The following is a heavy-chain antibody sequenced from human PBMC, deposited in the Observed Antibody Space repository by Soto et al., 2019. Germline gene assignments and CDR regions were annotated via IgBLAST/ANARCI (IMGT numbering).Heavy chain of an antibody. CDR3: AKDAFGGGWPFDY. D-gene: IGHD6-19*01. CDR2: ISYDGSNK. J-gene: IGHJ4*02. Sequence: QVQLVESGGGVVQPGRSLRLSCAASGVTFSSYGMHWVRQAPGKGLEWVAVISYDGSNKYYADSVKVRFTISIDNSKNPLYLQMNSRRAVDTALYYCAKDAFGGGWPFDYWGQGTLVTVSS. V-gene: IGHV3-30*18. CDR1: GVTFSSYG.